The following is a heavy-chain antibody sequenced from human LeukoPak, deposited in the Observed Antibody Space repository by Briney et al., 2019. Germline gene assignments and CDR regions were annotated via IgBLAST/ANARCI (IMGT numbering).Heavy chain of an antibody. CDR2: ISSSSSYI. CDR1: GFTFSSYS. D-gene: IGHD6-6*01. V-gene: IGHV3-21*01. CDR3: ASSAKHYSSSSEFDY. J-gene: IGHJ4*02. Sequence: GGSLRLSCAASGFTFSSYSMNWVRRAPGKGLEWVSSISSSSSYIYYADSVKGRFTISRDNAKNSLYLQMNSLRAEDTAVYYCASSAKHYSSSSEFDYWGQGTLVTVSS.